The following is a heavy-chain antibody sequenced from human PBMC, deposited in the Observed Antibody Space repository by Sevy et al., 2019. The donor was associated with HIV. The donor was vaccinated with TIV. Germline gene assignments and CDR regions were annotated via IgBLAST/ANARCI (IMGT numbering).Heavy chain of an antibody. J-gene: IGHJ4*02. CDR1: GFTFSDYN. Sequence: GGSLRLSCAASGFTFSDYNMIWIRQAPGRGLEWISYIRSTGDTIYYADSVKGRFTISRDNAKNSLYLQMNSLTAGDTAVYYCARAFGIGIVGATPDYWGQGTLVTVSS. CDR3: ARAFGIGIVGATPDY. V-gene: IGHV3-11*01. D-gene: IGHD1-26*01. CDR2: IRSTGDTI.